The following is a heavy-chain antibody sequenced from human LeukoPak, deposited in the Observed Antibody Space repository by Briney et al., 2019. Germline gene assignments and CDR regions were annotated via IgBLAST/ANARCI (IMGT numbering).Heavy chain of an antibody. CDR3: ARGRGYSYGPDRVEPETLDI. J-gene: IGHJ3*02. Sequence: SVKVSCEASRGTFRRDAISWVPHAPGQGLEWVGGITPIFGTANYAQKLQGRVTINTDDSTSTAHMELSSLRSEDTAVYYCARGRGYSYGPDRVEPETLDIWGQGTMVTVSS. V-gene: IGHV1-69*05. D-gene: IGHD5-18*01. CDR1: RGTFRRDA. CDR2: ITPIFGTA.